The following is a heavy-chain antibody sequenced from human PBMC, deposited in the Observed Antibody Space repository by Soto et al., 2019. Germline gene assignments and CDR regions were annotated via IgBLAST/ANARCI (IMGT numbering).Heavy chain of an antibody. Sequence: GGSLRLSCVASGFTFSSYGMHWVRQAPGKGLEWVAVMSYDGSHEYYADSVKGRFAISRDNSKTILYLQMNSLRLEDTAVYYCAKGSVLRVVEAPLAILGGVDVWGQGAMVTVSS. CDR1: GFTFSSYG. D-gene: IGHD2-8*01. CDR2: MSYDGSHE. J-gene: IGHJ6*02. CDR3: AKGSVLRVVEAPLAILGGVDV. V-gene: IGHV3-33*06.